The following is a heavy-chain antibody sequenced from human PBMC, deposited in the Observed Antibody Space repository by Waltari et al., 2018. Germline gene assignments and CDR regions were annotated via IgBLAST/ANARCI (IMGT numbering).Heavy chain of an antibody. Sequence: EVQLVESGGGLVKPGGSLRLSCAASGFSFSDYSLNWGRQAPGRGLEWVSSISSNGAYTHYADSVKGRFTISRDNAKNSLFLQMNSLRAEDTAMYYCATGGWGFYLGYWGQGTVVTVSS. CDR1: GFSFSDYS. CDR2: ISSNGAYT. V-gene: IGHV3-21*02. D-gene: IGHD7-27*01. J-gene: IGHJ4*02. CDR3: ATGGWGFYLGY.